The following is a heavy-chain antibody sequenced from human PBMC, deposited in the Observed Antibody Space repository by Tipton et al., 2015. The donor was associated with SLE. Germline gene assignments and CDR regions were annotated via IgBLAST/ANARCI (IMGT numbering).Heavy chain of an antibody. CDR2: VNHSGAT. Sequence: TLSLTCDLNGGSFSGNYWGWIRQTPGKGLEWVGEVNHSGATRYNPSLKSRVTISLDTSKNQFSLKLTSVTAADTAVYYCARQILVHYFDHWGQGSLVTVSS. CDR1: GGSFSGNY. CDR3: ARQILVHYFDH. D-gene: IGHD4/OR15-4a*01. J-gene: IGHJ4*02. V-gene: IGHV4-34*01.